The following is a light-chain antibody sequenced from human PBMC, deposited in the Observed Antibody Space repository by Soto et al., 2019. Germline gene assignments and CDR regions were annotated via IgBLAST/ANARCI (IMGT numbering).Light chain of an antibody. Sequence: EIVLTQSPGTLSLSPGERATLSCRASQRVSSSYLAWYQQKPGQAPRLLIYGASSRATGIPDRFSGSGSVTDFTLTISRLEPEEFAVYYCQQYGSSPPFTFGPGTKVDIK. V-gene: IGKV3-20*01. CDR3: QQYGSSPPFT. J-gene: IGKJ3*01. CDR2: GAS. CDR1: QRVSSSY.